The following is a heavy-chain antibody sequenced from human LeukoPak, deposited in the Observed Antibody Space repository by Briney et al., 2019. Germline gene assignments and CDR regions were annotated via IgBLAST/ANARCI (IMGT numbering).Heavy chain of an antibody. CDR3: ARGPLYGSGSYYIASFDY. J-gene: IGHJ4*02. CDR2: IYYSGST. Sequence: PSETLSLTCTVSGGSISSSSYYWGWIRQPPGKGLEWIGSIYYSGSTYYNPSLKSRVTISVDTSKNQFSLKLSSVTAADTAVYYCARGPLYGSGSYYIASFDYWGQGTLVTVSS. CDR1: GGSISSSSYY. V-gene: IGHV4-39*07. D-gene: IGHD3-10*01.